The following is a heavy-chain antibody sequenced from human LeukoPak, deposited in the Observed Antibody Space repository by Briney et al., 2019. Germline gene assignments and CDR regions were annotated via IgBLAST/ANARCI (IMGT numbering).Heavy chain of an antibody. CDR1: GGSITSTNW. CDR2: ISLSGLT. Sequence: PSGTLSLTCGVSGGSITSTNWWSWVRQPPGRGLEWIGEISLSGLTNYNPSLKSRVTMALDKSKNHLSLNLTSVTAADTAVYYCSRENGAFSPFDYWGQGTLVTVSS. V-gene: IGHV4-4*02. J-gene: IGHJ4*02. D-gene: IGHD2-8*01. CDR3: SRENGAFSPFDY.